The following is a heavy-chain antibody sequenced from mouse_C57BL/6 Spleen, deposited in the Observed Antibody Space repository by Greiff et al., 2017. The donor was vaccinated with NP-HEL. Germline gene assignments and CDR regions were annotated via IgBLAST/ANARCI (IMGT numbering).Heavy chain of an antibody. CDR1: GYTFTDHT. CDR2: IYPRDGST. V-gene: IGHV1-78*01. J-gene: IGHJ1*03. D-gene: IGHD1-1*01. CDR3: ARRNYYGSSHWYFDV. Sequence: VQLQQSDAELVKPGASVKISCKVSGYTFTDHTIHWMKQRPEQGLEWIGYIYPRDGSTKYNEKFKGKATLTADKSSSTAYMQLNSPTSEDSAVYFCARRNYYGSSHWYFDVWGTGTTVTVSS.